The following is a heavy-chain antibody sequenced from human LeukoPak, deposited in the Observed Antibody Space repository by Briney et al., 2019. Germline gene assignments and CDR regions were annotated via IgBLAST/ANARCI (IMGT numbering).Heavy chain of an antibody. J-gene: IGHJ4*02. V-gene: IGHV4-34*01. Sequence: SETLSLTCAVYGGSFSGYYWSWIRQPPGKGLEWIGEINHSGSTNYNPSLKSRFTISVDTSKNQFSLKLSSVTAADTAVYYCARGYCSSTSCYSRFRYWGQGTLVTVSS. CDR1: GGSFSGYY. CDR2: INHSGST. CDR3: ARGYCSSTSCYSRFRY. D-gene: IGHD2-2*02.